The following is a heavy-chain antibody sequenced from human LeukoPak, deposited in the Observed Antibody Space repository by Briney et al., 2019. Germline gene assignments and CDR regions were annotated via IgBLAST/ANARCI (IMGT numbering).Heavy chain of an antibody. D-gene: IGHD2-15*01. V-gene: IGHV3-21*01. Sequence: GGSLRLSCAASGFTFSSYSMNWVRQAPGKGLEWVSSISSSSSYIYYADSVKGRFTISRDNAKNSLYLQMNSLRAEDTAVYYCASGGYAVVAAPYYFDYWGQGTLVTVSS. CDR3: ASGGYAVVAAPYYFDY. CDR2: ISSSSSYI. J-gene: IGHJ4*02. CDR1: GFTFSSYS.